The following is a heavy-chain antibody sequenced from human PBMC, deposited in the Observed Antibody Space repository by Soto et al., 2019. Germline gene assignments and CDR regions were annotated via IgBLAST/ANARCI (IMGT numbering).Heavy chain of an antibody. CDR2: IYYSGST. CDR3: ARTSTGRDYGMDV. CDR1: GGSISSGGYY. V-gene: IGHV4-31*03. Sequence: QVQLQESGPGLVKPSQTLSLTCTVSGGSISSGGYYWSWIRQHPGKGLEWIGYIYYSGSTYYNPSLKSRVTIAVDTSKTQFSLKLSSVTAADTAVYYCARTSTGRDYGMDVWGQGTTVTVSS. J-gene: IGHJ6*02. D-gene: IGHD4-4*01.